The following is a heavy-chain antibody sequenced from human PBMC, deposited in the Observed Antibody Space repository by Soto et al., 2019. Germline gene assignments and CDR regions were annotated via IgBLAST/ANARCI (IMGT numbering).Heavy chain of an antibody. Sequence: ASVKVSCKASGYTFTSYALHWVRQAPGQRLEWMGWINVADGNTKYSQKFQGRVTLTRDTSASTAYMELTSLTSEDTAVYYCARDRYCKTTSCRPAPDPRGQGTLVTVSS. D-gene: IGHD2-2*01. V-gene: IGHV1-3*01. CDR3: ARDRYCKTTSCRPAPDP. J-gene: IGHJ5*02. CDR1: GYTFTSYA. CDR2: INVADGNT.